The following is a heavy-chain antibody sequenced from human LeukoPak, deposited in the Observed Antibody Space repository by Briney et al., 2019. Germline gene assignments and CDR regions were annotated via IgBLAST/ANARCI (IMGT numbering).Heavy chain of an antibody. V-gene: IGHV3-30*02. CDR3: AKKETTVTTFFEN. CDR2: IRSDGRAT. J-gene: IGHJ4*02. Sequence: PGGSLRLSCAASGFTFRSFGMHWVRQAPGKGLEWVSFIRSDGRATDYADSVKGRLTISRDNSRNTLYVQMNSLRDEDTAVYYCAKKETTVTTFFENWGQGTLVTVSS. D-gene: IGHD4-17*01. CDR1: GFTFRSFG.